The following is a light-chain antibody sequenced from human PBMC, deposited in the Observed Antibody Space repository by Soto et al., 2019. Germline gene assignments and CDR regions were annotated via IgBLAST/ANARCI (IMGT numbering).Light chain of an antibody. Sequence: EIVRTQSPATLSFSPVERSTLSCMASQSVGKYLVWYQQKPGQAPRLLIYDASNRATGIPARFSGSGSGTDFTLTISRLEPEDFAVYYCQQYGNSPINCGQGKRLEIK. V-gene: IGKV3-20*01. CDR2: DAS. CDR3: QQYGNSPIN. CDR1: QSVGKY. J-gene: IGKJ5*01.